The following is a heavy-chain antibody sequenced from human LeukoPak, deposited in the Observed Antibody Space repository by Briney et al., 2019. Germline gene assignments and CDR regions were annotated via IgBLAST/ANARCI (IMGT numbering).Heavy chain of an antibody. CDR3: AKDIVDYGDYLGAFDI. V-gene: IGHV3-9*01. Sequence: RSLRLSCAASGFTFDDYAMHWVRQAPGKGLEGVSGISWNSGSIGYADSVKGRFTISRDNAKNSLYLQMNSLRAEDTALYYCAKDIVDYGDYLGAFDIWGQGTMVTVSS. J-gene: IGHJ3*02. CDR2: ISWNSGSI. CDR1: GFTFDDYA. D-gene: IGHD4-17*01.